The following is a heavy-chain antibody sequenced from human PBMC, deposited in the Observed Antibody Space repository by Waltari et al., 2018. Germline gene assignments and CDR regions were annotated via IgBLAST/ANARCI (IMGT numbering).Heavy chain of an antibody. CDR2: ISGSGGST. V-gene: IGHV3-23*01. CDR1: GFTFSSYA. D-gene: IGHD3-22*01. J-gene: IGHJ4*02. CDR3: ARDRASYYYDSSGYHCLDY. Sequence: EVQLLESGGGLVQPGGSLRLSCAAYGFTFSSYAMSWVRQAPGKGREWISVISGSGGSTYYADSVKGRFTISRDNSKNTLYLQMNSLRAEDTAVYYCARDRASYYYDSSGYHCLDYWGQGTLVTVSS.